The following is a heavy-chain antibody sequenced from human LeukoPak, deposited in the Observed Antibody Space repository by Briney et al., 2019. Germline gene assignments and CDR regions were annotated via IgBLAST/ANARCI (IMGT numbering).Heavy chain of an antibody. Sequence: SETLSLTCTVSGGSISGYYWSWIRQAAGKGPEYIGRIYTNGDTHYNPSLESRVTMSVATSQNQFYLILTSVTAADTAVYYCARDGGRYCTAGRCTSQSYYVDVWGKGTTVTVSS. J-gene: IGHJ6*03. V-gene: IGHV4-4*07. CDR3: ARDGGRYCTAGRCTSQSYYVDV. D-gene: IGHD2-8*02. CDR1: GGSISGYY. CDR2: IYTNGDT.